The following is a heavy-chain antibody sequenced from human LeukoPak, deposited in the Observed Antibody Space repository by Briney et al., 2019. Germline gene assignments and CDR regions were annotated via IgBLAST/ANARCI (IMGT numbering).Heavy chain of an antibody. D-gene: IGHD2-15*01. V-gene: IGHV3-30*02. Sequence: GGSLRLSCAASGFTFSSYGMHWVRQAPGKGLEWVAFIRYDGSNKYYADSVKGRFTISRDNSKNTLYLQMNSLRPEDTAVYYCAKDIVVLVAAKAFDIWGQGTMVTVSS. J-gene: IGHJ3*02. CDR1: GFTFSSYG. CDR2: IRYDGSNK. CDR3: AKDIVVLVAAKAFDI.